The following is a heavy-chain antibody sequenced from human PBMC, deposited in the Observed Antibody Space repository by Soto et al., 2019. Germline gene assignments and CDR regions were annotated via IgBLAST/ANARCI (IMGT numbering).Heavy chain of an antibody. V-gene: IGHV4-30-2*01. Sequence: QLQLQESGSRLVKPSQTLSLTCAVSGGSISSGGYSWSWIRQPPGKGLEWSGYIYHSGSTYYNPPLTSRVTISVDRSNNQFSQKLSSVTAADTAVYYCARSSSWYVEFDSWGQGTLVT. CDR3: ARSSSWYVEFDS. CDR2: IYHSGST. D-gene: IGHD6-13*01. J-gene: IGHJ4*02. CDR1: GGSISSGGYS.